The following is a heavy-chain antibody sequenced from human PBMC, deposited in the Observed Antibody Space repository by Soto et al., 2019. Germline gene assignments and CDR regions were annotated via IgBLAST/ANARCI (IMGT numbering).Heavy chain of an antibody. CDR1: GFTFSSYA. CDR3: VKGPLQSGHYFEY. V-gene: IGHV3-64D*06. CDR2: ISSNGGST. D-gene: IGHD2-15*01. J-gene: IGHJ4*02. Sequence: GGSLRLSCSASGFTFSSYARHWVRQAPGKGLEYVSAISSNGGSTYYADSVKGRFTISRDNSKNTLYLQMSSLRAEDTAVYYCVKGPLQSGHYFEYWGQGTLVTVSS.